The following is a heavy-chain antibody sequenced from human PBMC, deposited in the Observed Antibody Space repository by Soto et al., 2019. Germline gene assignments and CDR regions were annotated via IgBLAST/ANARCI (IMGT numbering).Heavy chain of an antibody. V-gene: IGHV4-34*01. CDR1: GGSFSGYY. CDR3: ARSGQYYDILTGYPIDY. D-gene: IGHD3-9*01. J-gene: IGHJ4*02. CDR2: INHSGST. Sequence: SETLSLTCAVYGGSFSGYYWSWIRQPPGKGLEWIGEINHSGSTNYNPSLKSRVTISVDTSKNQFSLKLSSMTAADTAVYYCARSGQYYDILTGYPIDYWGQGTLVTVSS.